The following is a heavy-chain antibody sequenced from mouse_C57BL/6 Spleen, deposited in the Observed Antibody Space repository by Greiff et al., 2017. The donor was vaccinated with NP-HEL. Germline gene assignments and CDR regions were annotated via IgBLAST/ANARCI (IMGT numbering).Heavy chain of an antibody. J-gene: IGHJ2*01. Sequence: VQLQQSGAELVRPGASVKLSCTASGFNIKDDYMHWVKQRPEQGLEWIGWIDPENGDTEYASKFQGKATITADTSSNTSYLQLSSLTSEDTAFYYCTLTTVVASFDYWGQGTTLTVSS. CDR2: IDPENGDT. CDR1: GFNIKDDY. D-gene: IGHD1-1*01. CDR3: TLTTVVASFDY. V-gene: IGHV14-4*01.